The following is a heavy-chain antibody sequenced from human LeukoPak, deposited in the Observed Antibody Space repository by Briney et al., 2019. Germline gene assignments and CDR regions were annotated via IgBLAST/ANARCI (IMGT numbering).Heavy chain of an antibody. CDR3: ARRYCSSTSCFLIE. Sequence: SETLSLTCTVSGGSISSGGYYWSWLRQHPGKGLEWIGYIYYSGSTYYNPSLKSRVTISVDTSKNQFSLKLSSVTAADTAVYYCARRYCSSTSCFLIEWGQGTLVTVSS. CDR1: GGSISSGGYY. J-gene: IGHJ4*02. CDR2: IYYSGST. V-gene: IGHV4-31*03. D-gene: IGHD2-2*01.